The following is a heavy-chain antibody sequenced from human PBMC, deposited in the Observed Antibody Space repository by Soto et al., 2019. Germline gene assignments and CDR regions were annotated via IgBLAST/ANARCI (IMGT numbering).Heavy chain of an antibody. CDR1: GFTFSTSA. Sequence: EVQLLESGGGLVQPGGSLRLSCEASGFTFSTSAMSWVRQAPGKGLQWVSTITSGGSTYYAASVKGRLTISRDNSKNTLYLQVNSLRAEDTAVYYCAKPGTGTTAGIFDPWGQGTLVTVSS. J-gene: IGHJ5*02. V-gene: IGHV3-23*01. CDR3: AKPGTGTTAGIFDP. D-gene: IGHD1-1*01. CDR2: ITSGGST.